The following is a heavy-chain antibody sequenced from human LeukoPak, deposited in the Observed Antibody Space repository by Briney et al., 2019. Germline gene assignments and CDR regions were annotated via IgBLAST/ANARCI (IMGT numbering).Heavy chain of an antibody. Sequence: GGSLRLSCAASGFTFGAYAVSWVRQAPGKGLKWVSAISGRGTVYADAVKGRFTVSRDNSKNTLYLQMNSLRAEDTAVYYCTRDPNGDYIGAFDFRGQGTMVTVSS. CDR3: TRDPNGDYIGAFDF. CDR2: ISGRGT. V-gene: IGHV3-23*01. D-gene: IGHD4-17*01. CDR1: GFTFGAYA. J-gene: IGHJ3*01.